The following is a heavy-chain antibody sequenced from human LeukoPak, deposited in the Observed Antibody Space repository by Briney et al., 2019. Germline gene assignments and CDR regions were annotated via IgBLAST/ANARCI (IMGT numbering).Heavy chain of an antibody. J-gene: IGHJ4*02. CDR2: IKEDASEK. V-gene: IGHV3-7*04. CDR3: ARDHHPFTA. CDR1: GFTYSIYW. D-gene: IGHD5-18*01. Sequence: GGSLRLSCAASGFTYSIYWMSWVRHAPGKGLEWVANIKEDASEKNYVDSVKGRFTISRDNAKNSLYLQMNSLRAEDTAVYYCARDHHPFTAWGQGTLVTVSS.